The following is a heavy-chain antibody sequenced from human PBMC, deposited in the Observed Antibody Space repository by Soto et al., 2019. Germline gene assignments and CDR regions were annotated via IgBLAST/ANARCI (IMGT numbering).Heavy chain of an antibody. Sequence: PGGSLRLSCAASGFTFSGFLMPWVRQAPGKGLESVALITYDGRNDYYAEFVKGRFSISRDNSKNTLYLQMNSLRPDDTAVYYCARDRYFGAGDAIDIWGQGTMVTVSS. CDR1: GFTFSGFL. V-gene: IGHV3-30*04. D-gene: IGHD3-10*01. J-gene: IGHJ3*02. CDR3: ARDRYFGAGDAIDI. CDR2: ITYDGRND.